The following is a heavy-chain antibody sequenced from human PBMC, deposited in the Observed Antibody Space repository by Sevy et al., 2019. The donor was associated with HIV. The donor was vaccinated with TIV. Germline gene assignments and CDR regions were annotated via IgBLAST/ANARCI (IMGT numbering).Heavy chain of an antibody. D-gene: IGHD6-6*01. CDR2: FDPEDGET. V-gene: IGHV1-24*01. Sequence: ASVKVSCKVSGYTLTELSMHWVRQAPGKGLEWMGGFDPEDGETIYAQKFQGRVTMTEDTSTDTAYMERSSLRSEDTAVYYCATEAAAIAARPPGSYYYYYGMDVWGQGTTVTVSS. CDR3: ATEAAAIAARPPGSYYYYYGMDV. J-gene: IGHJ6*02. CDR1: GYTLTELS.